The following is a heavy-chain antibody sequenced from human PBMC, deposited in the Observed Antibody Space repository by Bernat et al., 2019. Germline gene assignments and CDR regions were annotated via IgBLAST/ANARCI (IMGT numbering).Heavy chain of an antibody. Sequence: EVQLVESGGGLVKPGGSLRLSCAASGFTFSSYSMNWVRQAPGKGLEWVSSISSSSSYIYYADSVKGRFTISRDNAKNSLYLQMNSLRAEDTAVHYCARDRAYFDWLADYWGQGTLVTVSS. CDR3: ARDRAYFDWLADY. CDR1: GFTFSSYS. CDR2: ISSSSSYI. J-gene: IGHJ4*02. D-gene: IGHD3-9*01. V-gene: IGHV3-21*01.